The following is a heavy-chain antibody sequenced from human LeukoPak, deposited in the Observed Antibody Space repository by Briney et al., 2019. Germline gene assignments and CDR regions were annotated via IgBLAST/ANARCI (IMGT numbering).Heavy chain of an antibody. J-gene: IGHJ3*02. CDR2: ISGSGGST. CDR3: AHLVVVPAAATDDAFDI. V-gene: IGHV3-23*01. D-gene: IGHD2-2*01. Sequence: GGSLRLSCAASGFTFSSYAMSWVRQAPGKGLEWVSAISGSGGSTYYADSVKGRSTISRDNSKNTLYLQMNSLRAEDTAVYYCAHLVVVPAAATDDAFDIWGQGTMVTVSS. CDR1: GFTFSSYA.